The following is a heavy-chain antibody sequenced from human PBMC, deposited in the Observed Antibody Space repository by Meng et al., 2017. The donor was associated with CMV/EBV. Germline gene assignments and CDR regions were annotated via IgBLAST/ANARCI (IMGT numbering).Heavy chain of an antibody. V-gene: IGHV4-30-4*08. Sequence: SCTVSGGSISSGDYYWSWIRQPPGKGLEWIGYIYYSGSTYYNPSLKSRVTISVDTSKNQFSLKLSSVTAADTAVYYCARLPLQNSSGWYGWFDPWGQGTLVTVSS. J-gene: IGHJ5*02. CDR1: GGSISSGDYY. CDR3: ARLPLQNSSGWYGWFDP. CDR2: IYYSGST. D-gene: IGHD6-19*01.